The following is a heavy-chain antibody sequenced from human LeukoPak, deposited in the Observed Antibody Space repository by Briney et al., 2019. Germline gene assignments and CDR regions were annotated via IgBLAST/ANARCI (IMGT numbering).Heavy chain of an antibody. J-gene: IGHJ4*02. CDR3: ARGGSIVGATIDY. CDR1: GGSISSGSYY. V-gene: IGHV4-61*02. Sequence: SETLSLTCTVSGGSISSGSYYWSWIRQPAGKGLEGIGRIYTSGSTNYNPSLKSRVTISVDTSKNQFSLKLSSVTAADTAVYYCARGGSIVGATIDYWGQGTLITVSS. D-gene: IGHD1-26*01. CDR2: IYTSGST.